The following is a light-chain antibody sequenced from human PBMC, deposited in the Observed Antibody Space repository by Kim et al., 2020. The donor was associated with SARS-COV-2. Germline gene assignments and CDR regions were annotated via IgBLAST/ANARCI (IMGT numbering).Light chain of an antibody. J-gene: IGLJ7*01. CDR2: GKN. Sequence: SSELTQDPAVSVALGQTVRITCQGDSLRSYYASWYQQKPGQAPVLVIYGKNNRPSGIPDRFSGSSSGNTASLTITGAKAEDEADYYCNSRDSSGNHLSVF. CDR3: NSRDSSGNHLSV. CDR1: SLRSYY. V-gene: IGLV3-19*01.